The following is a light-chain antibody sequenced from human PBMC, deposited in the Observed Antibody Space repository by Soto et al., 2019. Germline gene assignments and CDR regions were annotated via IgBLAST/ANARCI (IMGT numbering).Light chain of an antibody. CDR1: SGHSSYA. CDR2: LDSDGSH. Sequence: QSVLTQSPSASASLGASVKLTCTLSSGHSSYAIAWHQQQPEKGPRYLMKLDSDGSHTKGDAIPDRFSGSSSGAERYLTISSLQSEDEADYYCQTWGTGIHVVFGGGTQLTGL. CDR3: QTWGTGIHVV. J-gene: IGLJ2*01. V-gene: IGLV4-69*01.